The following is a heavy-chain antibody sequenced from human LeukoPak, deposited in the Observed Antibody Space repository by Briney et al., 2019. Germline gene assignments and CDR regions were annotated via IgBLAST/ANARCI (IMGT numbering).Heavy chain of an antibody. CDR1: GFSFSSYW. CDR2: ISETGRST. V-gene: IGHV3-23*01. CDR3: ARSAITRAFDI. J-gene: IGHJ3*02. Sequence: QPGGSLRLSCVASGFSFSSYWMHWVRQVPGKGLEWVSTISETGRSTYYADSVKGQFTISRDNSKSTLYLQMNSLRAEDTAVYYCARSAITRAFDIWGQGTMVTVSS. D-gene: IGHD6-25*01.